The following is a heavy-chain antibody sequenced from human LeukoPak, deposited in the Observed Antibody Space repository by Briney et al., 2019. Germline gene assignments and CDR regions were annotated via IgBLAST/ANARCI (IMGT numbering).Heavy chain of an antibody. CDR3: ARVHYYDSSGSRGGWFDP. D-gene: IGHD3-22*01. J-gene: IGHJ5*02. CDR2: INPNTGKA. V-gene: IGHV1-8*03. Sequence: ASVKVSCKASGYTFTRYDINWMRQATGQEPEWMGYINPNTGKAGYAQKFQGRVTITRDTSINTVYMELSSLRSEDTAVYYCARVHYYDSSGSRGGWFDPWGQGTLVTVSS. CDR1: GYTFTRYD.